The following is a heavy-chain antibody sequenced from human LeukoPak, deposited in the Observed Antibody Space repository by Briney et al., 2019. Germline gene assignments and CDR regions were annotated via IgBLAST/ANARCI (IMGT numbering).Heavy chain of an antibody. D-gene: IGHD5-24*01. CDR2: IYYSGST. V-gene: IGHV4-61*01. Sequence: KTSETLSLTCTVSGGSVSSGSYYWSWIRQPPGKGLEWIGYIYYSGSTNYNPSLKSRVSVSVDTSKNQFSLKLSSVTAADTAVYYCARGIGYNSYWGQGTLVTVSS. CDR3: ARGIGYNSY. CDR1: GGSVSSGSYY. J-gene: IGHJ4*02.